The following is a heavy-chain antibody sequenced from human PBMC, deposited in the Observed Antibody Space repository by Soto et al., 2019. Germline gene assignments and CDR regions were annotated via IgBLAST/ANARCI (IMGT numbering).Heavy chain of an antibody. J-gene: IGHJ4*02. CDR1: GFTFNTFG. CDR2: ISYDGSDK. Sequence: QEQLVESGGGVVLPGRFLRLSCAASGFTFNTFGMHWVRQAPGKGLEWVAVISYDGSDKYYSDSVRGRFTISRDNSMNTLYLQMNSLRTEDTAVYYCAKSPNFYCSSYHCYKYYFDYWGQGTLVTVSS. V-gene: IGHV3-30*18. CDR3: AKSPNFYCSSYHCYKYYFDY. D-gene: IGHD2-2*01.